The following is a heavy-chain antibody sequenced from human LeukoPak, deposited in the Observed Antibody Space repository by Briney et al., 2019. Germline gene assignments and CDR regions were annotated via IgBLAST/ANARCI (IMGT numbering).Heavy chain of an antibody. CDR3: ARGGYDYVWGSYRLLPWFDP. CDR1: GGSISSYY. Sequence: SETLSLTCTVSGGSISSYYWSWIRQPPGKGLEWIGYIYYSGSTNYSPSLKSRVTISVDTSKNQFSLKLSSVTAADTAVYYCARGGYDYVWGSYRLLPWFDPWGQGTLVTVSS. D-gene: IGHD3-16*02. J-gene: IGHJ5*02. V-gene: IGHV4-59*01. CDR2: IYYSGST.